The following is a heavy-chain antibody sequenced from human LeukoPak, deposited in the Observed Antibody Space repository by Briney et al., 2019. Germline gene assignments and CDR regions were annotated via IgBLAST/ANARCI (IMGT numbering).Heavy chain of an antibody. V-gene: IGHV3-30*18. Sequence: GGSLRLSCAASGFTFSSDAMHWVRQAPGKGLEWVAVISYDGSNKYYADSVKGRFTISRDNSKNTLYLQMNSLRAEDTAVYYCAKYAPPTTVVTRFFDYWGQGTLVTVSS. J-gene: IGHJ4*02. CDR3: AKYAPPTTVVTRFFDY. CDR2: ISYDGSNK. CDR1: GFTFSSDA. D-gene: IGHD4-23*01.